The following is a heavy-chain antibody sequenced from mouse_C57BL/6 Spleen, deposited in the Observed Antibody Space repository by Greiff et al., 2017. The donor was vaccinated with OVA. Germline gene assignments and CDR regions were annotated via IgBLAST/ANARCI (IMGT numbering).Heavy chain of an antibody. Sequence: EVKLQESGPELVKPGASVKMSCKASGYTFTDYNMHWVKQSHGKSLEWIGYINPNNGGTSYNQKFKGKATLTVNKSSSTAYMELRSLTSEDSAVYYCARSDYGSRNWYFDVWGTGTTVTVSS. J-gene: IGHJ1*03. CDR3: ARSDYGSRNWYFDV. D-gene: IGHD1-1*01. CDR2: INPNNGGT. V-gene: IGHV1-22*01. CDR1: GYTFTDYN.